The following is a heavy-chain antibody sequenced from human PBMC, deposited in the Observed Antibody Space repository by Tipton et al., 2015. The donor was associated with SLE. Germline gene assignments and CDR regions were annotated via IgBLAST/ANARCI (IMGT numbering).Heavy chain of an antibody. D-gene: IGHD3-10*01. J-gene: IGHJ1*01. V-gene: IGHV1-18*01. CDR3: ARLDQRFRDPAHC. CDR1: GYTFTNHG. CDR2: ISAYNGNT. Sequence: QLVQSGAEVKKPGASVKVSCKASGYTFTNHGINWVRQAPGQGPEWKGWISAYNGNTNYAQKLQGRVTMTTDTSTSTAYMELRSLRSDDTAVYYCARLDQRFRDPAHCGGQGTPVTVSS.